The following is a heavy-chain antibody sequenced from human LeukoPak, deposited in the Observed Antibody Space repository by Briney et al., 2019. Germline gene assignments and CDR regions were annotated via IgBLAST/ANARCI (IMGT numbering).Heavy chain of an antibody. Sequence: SETLSLTCTVSGGSISSYYWSWIRQPPGKGLEWIGYIYYSGSTNYNPSLKSRVTISVDTSKNQFSLKLSSVTAADTAVYYCARHENPPWLDPFLSNWGQGSLVTVSS. CDR2: IYYSGST. D-gene: IGHD6-19*01. CDR3: ARHENPPWLDPFLSN. CDR1: GGSISSYY. J-gene: IGHJ4*02. V-gene: IGHV4-59*08.